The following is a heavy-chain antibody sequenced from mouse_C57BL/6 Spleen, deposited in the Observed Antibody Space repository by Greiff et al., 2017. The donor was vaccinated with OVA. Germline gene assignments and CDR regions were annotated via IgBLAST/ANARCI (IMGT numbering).Heavy chain of an antibody. CDR2: IWGVGST. J-gene: IGHJ3*01. CDR1: GFSLTSYG. Sequence: VKLVESGPGLVAPSQSLSITCTVSGFSLTSYGVDWVRQSPGKGLEWLGVIWGVGSTNYNSALKSRLSISKDNSKSQVFLKMNSLQTDDTAMYYCAIQGLRRDGIAYWGQGTLVTVSA. CDR3: AIQGLRRDGIAY. V-gene: IGHV2-6*01. D-gene: IGHD2-4*01.